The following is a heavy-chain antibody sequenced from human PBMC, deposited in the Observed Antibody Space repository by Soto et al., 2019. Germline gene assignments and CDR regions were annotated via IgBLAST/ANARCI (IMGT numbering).Heavy chain of an antibody. Sequence: PVGSLRLSCAPPGLTVSSNYMSWVRQAPGKGLEWVSVIYSDGSTYYADSVKGRFTISRDNSKNTVYLQMNSLRAEDTAVYYCATSSNWAGFFDYWGQGTLVTVSS. J-gene: IGHJ4*02. CDR2: IYSDGST. CDR1: GLTVSSNY. CDR3: ATSSNWAGFFDY. D-gene: IGHD6-13*01. V-gene: IGHV3-66*01.